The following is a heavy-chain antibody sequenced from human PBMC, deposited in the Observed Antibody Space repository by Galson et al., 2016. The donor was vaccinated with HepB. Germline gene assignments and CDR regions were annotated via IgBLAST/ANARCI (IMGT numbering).Heavy chain of an antibody. D-gene: IGHD5-12*01. Sequence: PGQGLEWMGWINIDNGNTNYAQRVQGRVTMTRDTSTSTVYMELSSLRSEDTAVYYCARGADSGYDLGDYWGQGTLVTVSS. J-gene: IGHJ4*02. CDR2: INIDNGNT. CDR3: ARGADSGYDLGDY. V-gene: IGHV1-18*01.